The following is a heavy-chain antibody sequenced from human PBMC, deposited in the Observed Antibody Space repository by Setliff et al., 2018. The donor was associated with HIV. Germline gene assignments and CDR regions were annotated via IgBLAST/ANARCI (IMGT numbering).Heavy chain of an antibody. CDR2: FDPEDGET. J-gene: IGHJ4*01. Sequence: VASVKVSCKVSGYTLAELSMHWVRQAPGKGLEWMGGFDPEDGETIYAQKFQGRVSMTEEKSTHTAYMELSSLRSEDTAIYYCATSRYCSGGSCPGDFWGHGTLVTVSS. D-gene: IGHD2-15*01. CDR1: GYTLAELS. V-gene: IGHV1-24*01. CDR3: ATSRYCSGGSCPGDF.